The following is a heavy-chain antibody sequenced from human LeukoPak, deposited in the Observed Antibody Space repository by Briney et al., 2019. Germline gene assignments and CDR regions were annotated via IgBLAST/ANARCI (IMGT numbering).Heavy chain of an antibody. CDR1: GLTVSSNC. CDR3: AKLGLPAAALFDY. Sequence: GGSLRLSCAASGLTVSSNCMSWVRQAPRKGLEWVSAISGGGDITYYADSVKGRFTISRDNSKNTLYLQMNSLRAEDTAVYYCAKLGLPAAALFDYWGQGTLVTVSS. D-gene: IGHD2-2*01. V-gene: IGHV3-23*01. J-gene: IGHJ4*02. CDR2: ISGGGDIT.